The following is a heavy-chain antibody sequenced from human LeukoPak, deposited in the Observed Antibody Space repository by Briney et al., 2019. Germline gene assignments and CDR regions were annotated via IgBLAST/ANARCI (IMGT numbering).Heavy chain of an antibody. V-gene: IGHV1-46*01. CDR1: GYTFTSYY. CDR2: INPSGGST. D-gene: IGHD6-6*01. Sequence: GASVKVSCKASGYTFTSYYMHWVRQAPGQGLEWMGIINPSGGSTSYAQKFQGRVTMTRDTSTSTVYMELSSLRSEDTAVYYCAREVSAARLVLPEFDPWGQGTLVTVSS. CDR3: AREVSAARLVLPEFDP. J-gene: IGHJ5*02.